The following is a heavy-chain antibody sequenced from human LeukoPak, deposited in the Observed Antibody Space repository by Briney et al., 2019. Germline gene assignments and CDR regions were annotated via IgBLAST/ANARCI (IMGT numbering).Heavy chain of an antibody. J-gene: IGHJ4*02. D-gene: IGHD3-9*01. CDR1: GYTFTVYY. CDR2: INPNSGGT. Sequence: ASMKVSCKASGYTFTVYYIHWVRQAPGQGLEWMGWINPNSGGTNYAQKFQGRVTMTRDTSISTAYMELSRLRSDDTAVYYCARAVLTGYHGPLDYWGQGTLVTVSS. CDR3: ARAVLTGYHGPLDY. V-gene: IGHV1-2*02.